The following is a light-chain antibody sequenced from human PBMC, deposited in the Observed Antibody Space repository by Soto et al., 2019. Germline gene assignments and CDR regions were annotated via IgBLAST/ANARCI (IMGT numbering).Light chain of an antibody. Sequence: QSVLTQPASVSGSPGQSITISCTGTSSDVGSYNYVSWYQHHPGKVPKLMIYDVSNRPSGVSNLFSGSKSGNTASLSISGLQPEDEADYYCSSYRTSNTRQIVCGTGTKVTVL. V-gene: IGLV2-14*03. J-gene: IGLJ1*01. CDR3: SSYRTSNTRQIV. CDR1: SSDVGSYNY. CDR2: DVS.